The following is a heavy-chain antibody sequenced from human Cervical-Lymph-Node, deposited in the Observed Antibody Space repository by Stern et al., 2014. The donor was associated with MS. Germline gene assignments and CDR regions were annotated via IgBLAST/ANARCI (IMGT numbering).Heavy chain of an antibody. CDR1: GGSISSSNW. D-gene: IGHD6-19*01. Sequence: QLQLQESGPGLVKPSGTLSLTCAVSGGSISSSNWWSWVRQPPGKGLEWXGEIYHSGSTTYNPSLKSRVTISVDNSKNQFSLKLSSVTAADTAVYYCARSRPGYSSGWYGIDAFDIWGQGTMVTVSS. V-gene: IGHV4-4*02. J-gene: IGHJ3*02. CDR3: ARSRPGYSSGWYGIDAFDI. CDR2: IYHSGST.